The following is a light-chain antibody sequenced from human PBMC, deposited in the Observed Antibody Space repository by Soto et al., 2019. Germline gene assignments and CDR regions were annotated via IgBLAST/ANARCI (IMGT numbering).Light chain of an antibody. J-gene: IGKJ1*01. V-gene: IGKV3-20*01. CDR1: QSVSSSY. Sequence: EIVLTQSPGTLSLSPGERATFPCRSSQSVSSSYLAWYQQKPGQAPRLLIYGASSRATGIPDRFSGSGSGTDFTLTISRLEPEDFAVYYCQQYDSSPKTFGQGTKVDIK. CDR3: QQYDSSPKT. CDR2: GAS.